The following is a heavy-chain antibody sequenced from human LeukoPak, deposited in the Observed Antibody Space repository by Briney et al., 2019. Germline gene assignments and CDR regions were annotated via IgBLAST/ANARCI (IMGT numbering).Heavy chain of an antibody. CDR3: ARVAHVDTAMADGMDV. Sequence: SQTLSLTGSVVGGCVCSCGYSWSWIRQPPGKGLEWIGYIYHSWSTYYNPSLKSRVTISVDRSKNQFSLKLSSVTAADTAVYYCARVAHVDTAMADGMDVWGQGTTVTVSS. D-gene: IGHD5-18*01. CDR2: IYHSWST. CDR1: GGCVCSCGYS. J-gene: IGHJ6*02. V-gene: IGHV4-30-2*01.